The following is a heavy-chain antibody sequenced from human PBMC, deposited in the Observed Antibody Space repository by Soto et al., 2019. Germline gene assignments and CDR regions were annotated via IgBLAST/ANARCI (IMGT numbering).Heavy chain of an antibody. V-gene: IGHV3-21*01. J-gene: IGHJ6*02. D-gene: IGHD2-15*01. CDR2: ISSSGYI. CDR3: ARDCSGGSCYPGMDV. CDR1: GFNLNSYT. Sequence: PGGSLRLSCAASGFNLNSYTINWVRQAPGKRLEWLSSISSSGYIFSTDSVGGRFTISRDNAKNSVYLQINSLRAEDTAVYFCARDCSGGSCYPGMDVWGQGTTVTVSS.